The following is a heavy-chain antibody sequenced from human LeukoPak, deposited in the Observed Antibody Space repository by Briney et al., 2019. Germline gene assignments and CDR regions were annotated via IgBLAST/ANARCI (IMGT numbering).Heavy chain of an antibody. D-gene: IGHD5-18*01. J-gene: IGHJ4*02. V-gene: IGHV3-43*01. CDR2: ITSDGGTT. CDR1: GFTFDDYT. Sequence: GGSLRLSCAGSGFTFDDYTIHWVRQVPGKALEWVSLITSDGGTTYCADSVKGRFTISRDNSKNSLYLQMNSLRTEDTALYYCAKHMGVDTALAADYWGQGTLVTVSS. CDR3: AKHMGVDTALAADY.